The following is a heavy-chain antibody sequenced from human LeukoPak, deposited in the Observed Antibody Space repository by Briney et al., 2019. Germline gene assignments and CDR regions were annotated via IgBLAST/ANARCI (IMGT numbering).Heavy chain of an antibody. D-gene: IGHD6-13*01. Sequence: GGSLRLSCAASGFPFSSYSMTWVRQAPGQGLEWVANIKPDGTTKFYVDSVKGRFTISRDNALSSLYLQMNSLRAEDTAIYYCARSIPYGTTWYGRSDYWGQGTLVTVSS. CDR1: GFPFSSYS. J-gene: IGHJ4*02. CDR2: IKPDGTTK. V-gene: IGHV3-7*03. CDR3: ARSIPYGTTWYGRSDY.